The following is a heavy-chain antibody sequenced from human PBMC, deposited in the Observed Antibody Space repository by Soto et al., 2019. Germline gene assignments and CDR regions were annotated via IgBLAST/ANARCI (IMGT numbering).Heavy chain of an antibody. D-gene: IGHD2-15*01. J-gene: IGHJ4*02. V-gene: IGHV4-39*01. Sequence: QLQLQESGPGRVNPSETLSLPGTVSVGSITISSSSWGWIRQPPGKGLEWIGSTYYSGSTYYNPSLKSRVTISVDTSKNQFSLKLSSVTAADTAVYYCARHTPAISISDHWGQGTLVTVSS. CDR2: TYYSGST. CDR3: ARHTPAISISDH. CDR1: VGSITISSSS.